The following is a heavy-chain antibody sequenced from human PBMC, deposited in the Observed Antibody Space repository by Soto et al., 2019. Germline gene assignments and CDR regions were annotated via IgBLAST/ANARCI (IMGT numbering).Heavy chain of an antibody. CDR1: GFTFSSYS. V-gene: IGHV3-21*01. Sequence: KPGGSLRLSCAASGFTFSSYSMNWVRQAPGKGQESVSSISSSSSYIYYADSVKGRFTISRDNAKNSLYLQMNSLRAEDTAVYYCARDSSSSLGWFDPWGQGTLVTVSS. CDR2: ISSSSSYI. D-gene: IGHD6-6*01. J-gene: IGHJ5*02. CDR3: ARDSSSSLGWFDP.